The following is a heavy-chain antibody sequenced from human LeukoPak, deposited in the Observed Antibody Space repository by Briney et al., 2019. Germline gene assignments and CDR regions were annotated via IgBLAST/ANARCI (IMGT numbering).Heavy chain of an antibody. CDR1: GYTFTDYF. Sequence: ASVKVSCKASGYTFTDYFMHWVRQAPGQGLEWMGWINPNSGGTHYAQKFQGRVTMTRDTSISTAYMELSRLRSDDTAVYYCARDPGYSSPRRDYWGQGTLVTVSS. V-gene: IGHV1-2*02. CDR3: ARDPGYSSPRRDY. CDR2: INPNSGGT. J-gene: IGHJ4*02. D-gene: IGHD5-18*01.